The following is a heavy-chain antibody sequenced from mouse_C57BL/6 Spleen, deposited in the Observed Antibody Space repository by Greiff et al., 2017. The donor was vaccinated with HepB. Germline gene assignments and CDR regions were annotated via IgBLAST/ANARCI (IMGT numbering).Heavy chain of an antibody. V-gene: IGHV14-4*01. D-gene: IGHD3-2*02. CDR3: THSSGYGY. J-gene: IGHJ2*01. Sequence: VQLQQSGAELVRPGASVKLSCTASGFNFKDDYMHWVKQRPEQGLEWIGWIDPENGDTEYASKFQGKTTITADTSSNTAYLQLSSLTSEDTAVYYCTHSSGYGYWGQGTTLTVSS. CDR1: GFNFKDDY. CDR2: IDPENGDT.